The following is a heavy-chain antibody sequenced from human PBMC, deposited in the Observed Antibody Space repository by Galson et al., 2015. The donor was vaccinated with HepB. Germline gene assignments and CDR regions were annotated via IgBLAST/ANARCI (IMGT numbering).Heavy chain of an antibody. D-gene: IGHD1-26*01. CDR3: ATDRGIVGATSDY. V-gene: IGHV1-24*01. Sequence: SVKVSCKVSGYTLTELSMHWVRQAPGKGLEWIGGFDPEDGETIYAQKFQGRVTMTEDTSTDTAYMELSSLRSEDTAVYYCATDRGIVGATSDYWGQGTLVTVSS. J-gene: IGHJ4*02. CDR2: FDPEDGET. CDR1: GYTLTELS.